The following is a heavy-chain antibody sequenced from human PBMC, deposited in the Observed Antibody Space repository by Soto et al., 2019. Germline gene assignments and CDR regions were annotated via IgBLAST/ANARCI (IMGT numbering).Heavy chain of an antibody. V-gene: IGHV3-15*01. J-gene: IGHJ4*02. D-gene: IGHD5-18*01. CDR1: GFTFSNAW. CDR2: IKSKTDGGTT. CDR3: TTDRRYSADTAMVLGVYFDY. Sequence: SLRLSCAASGFTFSNAWMSWVRQAPGTGLEWVGRIKSKTDGGTTDYAAPVKGRFTISRDDSKNTLYLQMNSLKTEDTAVYYCTTDRRYSADTAMVLGVYFDYWGQGTLVTVSS.